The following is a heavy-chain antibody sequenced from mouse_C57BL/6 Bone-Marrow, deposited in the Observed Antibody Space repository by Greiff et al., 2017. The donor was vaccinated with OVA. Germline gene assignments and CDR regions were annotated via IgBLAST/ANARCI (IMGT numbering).Heavy chain of an antibody. CDR2: IYPGDGDT. CDR3: AREITPFDY. J-gene: IGHJ2*01. V-gene: IGHV1-82*01. CDR1: GYAFSSSW. Sequence: VKLVEPGPELVKPGASVKISCKASGYAFSSSWMNWVKQRPGQGLEWIGRIYPGDGDTNYNGKFKGKATLTADKSSSTAYMQLSSLTSEDSAVYFCAREITPFDYWGQGTTLTVSS. D-gene: IGHD1-1*01.